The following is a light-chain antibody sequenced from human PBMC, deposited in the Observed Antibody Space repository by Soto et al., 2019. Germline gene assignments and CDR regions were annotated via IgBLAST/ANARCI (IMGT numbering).Light chain of an antibody. J-gene: IGLJ2*01. Sequence: QSALTQPASVSGSPGQSITISCTGTSSDVGGYNYVSWYQQHPGKVPKVVIYDVSNRPSGVSYRFSGSKSGNTASLTISGLQAEDEADYYCSSYTTSSTVVFGGGTKVTVL. V-gene: IGLV2-14*01. CDR2: DVS. CDR3: SSYTTSSTVV. CDR1: SSDVGGYNY.